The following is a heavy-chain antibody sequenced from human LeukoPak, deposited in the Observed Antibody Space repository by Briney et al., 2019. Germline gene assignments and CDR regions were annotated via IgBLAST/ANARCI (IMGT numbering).Heavy chain of an antibody. CDR3: ARVWDSSSWIDY. V-gene: IGHV3-66*01. CDR1: GFTFSNAW. CDR2: IYSGGST. J-gene: IGHJ4*02. Sequence: GGSLRLSCAASGFTFSNAWMSWVRQAPGKGLEWVSVIYSGGSTYYADSVKGRFTISRDNSKNTLYLQMNSLRAEDTAVYYCARVWDSSSWIDYWGQGTLVTVSS. D-gene: IGHD6-13*01.